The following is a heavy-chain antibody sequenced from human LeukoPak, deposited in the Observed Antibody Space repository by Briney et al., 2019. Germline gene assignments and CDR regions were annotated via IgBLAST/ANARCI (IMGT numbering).Heavy chain of an antibody. D-gene: IGHD5-24*01. CDR3: ARGRWLTGMDV. CDR1: GSTFNSYW. CDR2: IGQDGGAK. J-gene: IGHJ6*02. V-gene: IGHV3-7*01. Sequence: GGSLRLSCAASGSTFNSYWMSWVRQAPGKGLEWVANIGQDGGAKFYVGSVKGRFTISRDNAKNSLYLQMNSLRDDDTAVFYCARGRWLTGMDVWGQGTTVTVSS.